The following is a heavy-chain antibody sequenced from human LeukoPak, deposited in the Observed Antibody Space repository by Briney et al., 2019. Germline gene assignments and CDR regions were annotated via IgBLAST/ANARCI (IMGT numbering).Heavy chain of an antibody. CDR1: GGSINSYY. J-gene: IGHJ4*02. V-gene: IGHV4-4*07. CDR3: ARERHGGYSYGFSFDY. CDR2: IYIGGST. Sequence: SETLSLTCTVSGGSINSYYWNWIRQSAGKGLEWIGRIYIGGSTNYNPSLKSRVTMSLDASKNQVSVNLNSVTAADTAIYYCARERHGGYSYGFSFDYRGQGTLVTVSS. D-gene: IGHD5-18*01.